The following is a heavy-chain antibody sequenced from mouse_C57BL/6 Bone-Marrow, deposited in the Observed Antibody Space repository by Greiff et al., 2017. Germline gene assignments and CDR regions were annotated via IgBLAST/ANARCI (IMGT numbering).Heavy chain of an antibody. CDR1: GFTFSSYA. J-gene: IGHJ1*03. Sequence: EVKLMESGGGLVKPGGSLKLSCAASGFTFSSYAMSWVRQTPEKRLEWVATISDGGSYTYYPDNVKGRFPIPRDNTKNNLYLQMSHLKSEDTAMDYCAGDPTMVTKYWYFDVWGTGTTVTVSA. V-gene: IGHV5-4*01. D-gene: IGHD2-10*01. CDR3: AGDPTMVTKYWYFDV. CDR2: ISDGGSYT.